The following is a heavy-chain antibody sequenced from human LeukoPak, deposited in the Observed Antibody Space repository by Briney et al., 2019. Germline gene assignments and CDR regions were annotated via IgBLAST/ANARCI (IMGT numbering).Heavy chain of an antibody. V-gene: IGHV3-21*01. CDR2: INSSSSYI. J-gene: IGHJ4*02. CDR1: GFTLSSYS. Sequence: GGAPRLSCAAPGFTLSSYSVKWGPPAPGEGVEWVSSINSSSSYIYYADSVKGRFTISRDNAKKSLFLQMNSLRAEDTAIYYCGRDGVTSSVDKWGQGTFVTVSS. D-gene: IGHD2-21*02. CDR3: GRDGVTSSVDK.